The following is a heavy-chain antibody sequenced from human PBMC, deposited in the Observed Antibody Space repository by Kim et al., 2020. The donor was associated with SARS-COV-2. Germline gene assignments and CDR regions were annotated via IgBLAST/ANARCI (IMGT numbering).Heavy chain of an antibody. Sequence: LSLTCAASGFTFSNAWMSWVRQAPGKGLEWVGRIKSKTDGGTTDYAAPVKGRFTISRDDSKNTLYLQMNSLKTEDTAVYYCTTDGPSHYYDSSGYYYFDYSGQVTLVTVSS. J-gene: IGHJ4*02. CDR3: TTDGPSHYYDSSGYYYFDY. V-gene: IGHV3-15*01. D-gene: IGHD3-22*01. CDR1: GFTFSNAW. CDR2: IKSKTDGGTT.